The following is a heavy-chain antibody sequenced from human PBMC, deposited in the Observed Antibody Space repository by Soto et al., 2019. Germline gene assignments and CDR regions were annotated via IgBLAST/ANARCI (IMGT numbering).Heavy chain of an antibody. CDR2: IKSKSDGETA. CDR3: AITAMINRDSSTSFDY. D-gene: IGHD5-18*01. Sequence: EVQLVVSGGGSVKPGGSLRLSCAASGLTFSNVWMTWVRQVPGKGLEWVGRIKSKSDGETADVAAPVKARFTISRDDSKNTVFLEMNSLKSEDTALYYCAITAMINRDSSTSFDYWGRGTQVTVSS. V-gene: IGHV3-15*01. CDR1: GLTFSNVW. J-gene: IGHJ4*02.